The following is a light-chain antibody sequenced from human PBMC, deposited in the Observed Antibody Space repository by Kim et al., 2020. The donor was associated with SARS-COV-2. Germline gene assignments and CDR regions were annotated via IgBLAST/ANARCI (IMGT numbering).Light chain of an antibody. Sequence: SYELTQPPSVSVAPGETARITCEKKNFGGESVHWYQQKPGQAPVLVIYYESHRPSGIPERFSGSNSGNTATLTISRVEAGDEADYFCQVWDSNSGHFHVVFGGGTQLTVL. J-gene: IGLJ2*01. CDR3: QVWDSNSGHFHVV. CDR1: NFGGES. V-gene: IGLV3-21*04. CDR2: YES.